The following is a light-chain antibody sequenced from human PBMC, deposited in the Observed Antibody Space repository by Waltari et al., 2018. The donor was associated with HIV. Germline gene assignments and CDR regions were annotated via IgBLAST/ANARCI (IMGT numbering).Light chain of an antibody. CDR3: AAWDDSLNDSYV. V-gene: IGLV1-44*01. CDR2: SNK. J-gene: IGLJ1*01. Sequence: QSVLTQPPSASGTSGQRVTITCSGSSSNIGSNAVNWYQQLPGTAPQLPSYSNKQRPSGGPDRFSGSKSGTSASLAISGLQSDDEADYYCAAWDDSLNDSYVFGPGTKVTVL. CDR1: SSNIGSNA.